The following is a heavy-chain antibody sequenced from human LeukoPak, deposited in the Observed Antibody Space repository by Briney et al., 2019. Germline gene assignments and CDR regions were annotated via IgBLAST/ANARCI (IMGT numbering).Heavy chain of an antibody. Sequence: ASVKVSRKASGYTFTSYYMHWVRQAPGQGLEWMGIINPSGGSTSYAQKFQGRVTMTRDTSTSTVYMELSSLRSEDTAVYYCARDLQPHYYDSSGYGIDYWGQGTLVTVSS. CDR1: GYTFTSYY. D-gene: IGHD3-22*01. V-gene: IGHV1-46*01. J-gene: IGHJ4*02. CDR2: INPSGGST. CDR3: ARDLQPHYYDSSGYGIDY.